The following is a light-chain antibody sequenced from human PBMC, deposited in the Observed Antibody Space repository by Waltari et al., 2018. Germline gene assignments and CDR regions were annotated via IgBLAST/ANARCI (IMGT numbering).Light chain of an antibody. J-gene: IGKJ1*01. CDR1: QYINNY. V-gene: IGKV1-39*01. CDR2: AAS. Sequence: DIQMTQSPSSLSASVGDRVLITCRASQYINNYLNWYQQKPGKAPYLLIYAASTLHVGVPSRFSGSGSGTEFTLTISGIQPEDFAAYYCQQIYSAPRMFCQGTKVEVK. CDR3: QQIYSAPRM.